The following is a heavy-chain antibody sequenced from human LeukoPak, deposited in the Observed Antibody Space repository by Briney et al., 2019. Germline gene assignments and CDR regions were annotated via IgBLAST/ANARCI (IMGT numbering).Heavy chain of an antibody. CDR2: IYHSGST. D-gene: IGHD2-2*01. Sequence: SETLSLTCAVSGYSVSSGYYWGWIRQPPGKGLEWIGSIYHSGSTYYNPSLKSRVTISVDTSKNQFSLKLSSVTAADTAVYYCAREGGCSSASCYATFDYWGQGTLVTVSS. V-gene: IGHV4-38-2*02. CDR3: AREGGCSSASCYATFDY. CDR1: GYSVSSGYY. J-gene: IGHJ4*02.